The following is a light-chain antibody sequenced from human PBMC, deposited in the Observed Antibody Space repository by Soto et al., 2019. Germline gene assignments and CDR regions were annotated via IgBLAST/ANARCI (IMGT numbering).Light chain of an antibody. J-gene: IGKJ5*01. CDR1: QGINSA. CDR3: LQFNSFSIT. Sequence: AIQLTQSPSSLSASVGDSVTITCRASQGINSALAWYQQKPGRAPKLLIYDASRLESGVPSRFSGSVSGTDFTLTVTSLQPEDFATYYCLQFNSFSITFGQGTRLEI. CDR2: DAS. V-gene: IGKV1-13*02.